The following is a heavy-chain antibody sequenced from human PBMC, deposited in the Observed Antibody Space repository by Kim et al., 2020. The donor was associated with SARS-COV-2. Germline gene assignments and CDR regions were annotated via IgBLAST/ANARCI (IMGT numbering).Heavy chain of an antibody. J-gene: IGHJ4*02. V-gene: IGHV4-31*03. CDR3: ARWVGDY. CDR1: GDSIRASSYY. D-gene: IGHD2-15*01. CDR2: VYDSGSS. Sequence: SETLSLTCTVSGDSIRASSYYWSWIRQRPGKGLEWIAYVYDSGSSYHTLTLKSRLTISVYTSKNQFSLKLSSVTDADTAVYYSARWVGDYWGQENLGTVAS.